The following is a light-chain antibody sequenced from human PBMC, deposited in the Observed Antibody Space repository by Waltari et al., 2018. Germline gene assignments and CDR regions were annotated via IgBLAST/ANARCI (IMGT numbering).Light chain of an antibody. CDR1: SSNIGNNY. Sequence: QSVLTQPPSVSAAPGQGVTLSCSGGSSNIGNNYVSWFRQFPGTAPKLLSYENSERPSGIPGRFSGSKSGTSATLDITGLQAGDEADYYCGTWDSSLSGAVFGGGTHLTVL. CDR2: ENS. V-gene: IGLV1-51*02. CDR3: GTWDSSLSGAV. J-gene: IGLJ7*01.